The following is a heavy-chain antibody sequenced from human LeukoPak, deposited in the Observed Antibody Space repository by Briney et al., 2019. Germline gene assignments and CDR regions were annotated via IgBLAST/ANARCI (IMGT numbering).Heavy chain of an antibody. D-gene: IGHD2-15*01. V-gene: IGHV1-18*01. CDR3: ARVYCSGGSCYGGGYYFDY. J-gene: IGHJ4*02. Sequence: GASVKVSFKASGYTFTSYGISWVRQAPGQGLEWMGWISAYNGNTNYAQKLQGRVTMTTDTSTSTAYMELRSLRSDDTAVYYCARVYCSGGSCYGGGYYFDYWGQGTLVTVSS. CDR2: ISAYNGNT. CDR1: GYTFTSYG.